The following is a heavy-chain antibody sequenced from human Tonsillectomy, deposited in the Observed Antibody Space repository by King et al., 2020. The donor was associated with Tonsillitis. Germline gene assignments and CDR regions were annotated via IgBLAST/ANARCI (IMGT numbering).Heavy chain of an antibody. CDR1: GFIFSNYT. Sequence: VQLVESGGGVVQPGRSLRLSCAASGFIFSNYTMHWVRQTPGKGLEWVAVISSDGSNKYYANSVKGRFTISRDNSKKTLYLRMNSLRAEDTAVYYCATLLVDSGSYYNNWFAPWGKGTLVSVSS. CDR2: ISSDGSNK. D-gene: IGHD3-10*01. J-gene: IGHJ5*02. CDR3: ATLLVDSGSYYNNWFAP. V-gene: IGHV3-30-3*01.